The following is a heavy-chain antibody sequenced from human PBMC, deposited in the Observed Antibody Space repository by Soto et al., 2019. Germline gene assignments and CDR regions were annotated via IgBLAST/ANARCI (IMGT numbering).Heavy chain of an antibody. D-gene: IGHD6-13*01. V-gene: IGHV3-11*03. Sequence: QVQLLESGGGLVKPGGSLRLSCAASEFTVSAYYMGWIRQAPGKGLEWISYISGDSRYTNYADSVKGRFTISRDNAKNSLYLQMNSLSAEDTAVYFCATGQQVRMADIWGQGTMVTVSS. CDR2: ISGDSRYT. CDR1: EFTVSAYY. CDR3: ATGQQVRMADI. J-gene: IGHJ3*02.